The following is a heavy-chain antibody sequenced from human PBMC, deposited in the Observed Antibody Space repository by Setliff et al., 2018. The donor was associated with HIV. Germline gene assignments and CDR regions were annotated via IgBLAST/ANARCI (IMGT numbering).Heavy chain of an antibody. CDR1: GVSISRYY. J-gene: IGHJ3*02. CDR2: FSFSADN. V-gene: IGHV4-59*01. Sequence: SETLSLTCTVSGVSISRYYWNWIRQPPGKGLEWIGYFSFSADNKYNPSLQSRVAISGDTSKNQFSLTLNSLTAADTALYYCARAFRPNDAFDTWGQGTMVTVS. CDR3: ARAFRPNDAFDT.